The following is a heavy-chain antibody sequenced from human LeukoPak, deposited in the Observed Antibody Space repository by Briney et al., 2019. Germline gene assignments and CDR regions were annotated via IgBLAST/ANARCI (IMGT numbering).Heavy chain of an antibody. V-gene: IGHV4-61*05. Sequence: SETLSLTCTVSGGSVSSINYYWSWMRQPPGKGLEWIGYIHYSGSTNYNPSLKSRVTISVDKSKNQFSLKMSSVTAADTAVYYCASTDWNYGRWGQGTLVTVSS. CDR3: ASTDWNYGR. CDR1: GGSVSSINYY. CDR2: IHYSGST. J-gene: IGHJ4*02. D-gene: IGHD1-7*01.